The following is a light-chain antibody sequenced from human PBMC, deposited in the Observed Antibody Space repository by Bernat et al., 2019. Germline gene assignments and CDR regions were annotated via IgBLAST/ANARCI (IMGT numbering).Light chain of an antibody. V-gene: IGKV2-24*01. Sequence: DIVMTQTPLSPPVTLGQPASISCRSSESLVNSDGDTYLSWLHQRPGQPPRLLIYKISNRVSGVPDRFSGGGAGTDFTLKISRVEPEDVGVYYCMQTTEFPWTFGQGTKVEIK. CDR1: ESLVNSDGDTY. CDR3: MQTTEFPWT. J-gene: IGKJ1*01. CDR2: KIS.